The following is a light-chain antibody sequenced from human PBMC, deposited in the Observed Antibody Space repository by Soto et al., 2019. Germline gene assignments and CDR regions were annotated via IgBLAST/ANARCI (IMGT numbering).Light chain of an antibody. CDR3: QQYCNLPPHT. CDR2: DAS. V-gene: IGKV3D-20*01. J-gene: IGKJ2*01. Sequence: ETVLTQSPATLSLSPGDRATLSCGASQSVSSRYLAWYQQKPGLAPRLLIYDASTRATGIPDRFSGSGSGTDFTLTINRLEPEDFGMSSSQQYCNLPPHTFGQGTKLEIE. CDR1: QSVSSRY.